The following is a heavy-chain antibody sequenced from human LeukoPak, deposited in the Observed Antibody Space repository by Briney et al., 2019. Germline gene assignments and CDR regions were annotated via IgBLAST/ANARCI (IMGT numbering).Heavy chain of an antibody. J-gene: IGHJ4*02. D-gene: IGHD5-24*01. Sequence: PSETLSLTCTVPGGSISSYYWSWIRQPAGKGLEWIGRIYTSGSTNYNPSLKSRVTMSVDTSKNQFSLKLSSVTAADTAVYYCARDRGARWLQFPFDYWGQGTLVTVSS. CDR1: GGSISSYY. V-gene: IGHV4-4*07. CDR3: ARDRGARWLQFPFDY. CDR2: IYTSGST.